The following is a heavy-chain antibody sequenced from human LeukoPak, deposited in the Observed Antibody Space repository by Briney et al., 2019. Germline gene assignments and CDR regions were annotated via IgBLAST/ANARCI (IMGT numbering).Heavy chain of an antibody. V-gene: IGHV4-39*02. D-gene: IGHD2-2*01. CDR1: GGSISSCGYY. CDR2: VHCSGST. CDR3: ARDLVVVPARFGMDV. Sequence: PSETLSLTCSVSGGSISSCGYYWGWIRQPPGRGLEWIGSVHCSGSTYFSPSLKSRVTISVDTSKKHLYVKLSSVTAADTAVYYCARDLVVVPARFGMDVWGQGTTVTVSS. J-gene: IGHJ6*02.